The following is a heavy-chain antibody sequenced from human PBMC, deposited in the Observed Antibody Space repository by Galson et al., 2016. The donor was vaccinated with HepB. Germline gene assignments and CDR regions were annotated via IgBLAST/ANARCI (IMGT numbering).Heavy chain of an antibody. CDR2: ISGSGAST. Sequence: SLRLSCAASGFTFSRYAMAWVRLAPGKGLEWVSVISGSGASTLYADSVKGRFTISRDNSKNTVDLQMNILGVEDTAVYYCATTVENCAGDCSPWTIYFYCGMDVWGRGTTVTVSS. CDR3: ATTVENCAGDCSPWTIYFYCGMDV. D-gene: IGHD2-21*02. V-gene: IGHV3-23*01. CDR1: GFTFSRYA. J-gene: IGHJ6*02.